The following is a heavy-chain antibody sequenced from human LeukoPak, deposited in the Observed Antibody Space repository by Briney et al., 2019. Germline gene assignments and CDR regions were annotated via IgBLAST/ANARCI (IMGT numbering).Heavy chain of an antibody. CDR1: GGSMSSYY. CDR3: ARQAGGNSGPFDY. CDR2: ISYSGTT. Sequence: SETLSLTCTVSGGSMSSYYWSWIRQSPGKGLEWVGYISYSGTTNYNPSLKSRVTISVDTSKNQFSLKLSSVTAADTAVYYCARQAGGNSGPFDYWGQGTVVTVSS. V-gene: IGHV4-59*08. D-gene: IGHD4-23*01. J-gene: IGHJ4*02.